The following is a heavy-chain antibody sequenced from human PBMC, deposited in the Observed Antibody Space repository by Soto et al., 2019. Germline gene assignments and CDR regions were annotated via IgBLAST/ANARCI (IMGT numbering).Heavy chain of an antibody. Sequence: EVQLVESGGGLVQPGRSLRLSCAASGFTFDDYAMHWVRQAPGKGLEWVSGISWNSGSIGYADSVKGRFTISRDNAKNSLYLQMNSLRAEDTALYDCAKDIVPGGYGDVYYYDGMDVWGQGTTVTVSS. CDR2: ISWNSGSI. V-gene: IGHV3-9*01. D-gene: IGHD5-12*01. CDR1: GFTFDDYA. CDR3: AKDIVPGGYGDVYYYDGMDV. J-gene: IGHJ6*02.